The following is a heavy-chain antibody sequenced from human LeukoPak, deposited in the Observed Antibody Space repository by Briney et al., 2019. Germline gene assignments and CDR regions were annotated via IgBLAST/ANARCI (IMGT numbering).Heavy chain of an antibody. CDR1: GFPFSSYS. CDR2: ISSSSSYI. V-gene: IGHV3-21*01. D-gene: IGHD2-21*01. J-gene: IGHJ1*01. CDR3: ARDIAYCGGDCYSGYFQH. Sequence: GGSLRLSCAASGFPFSSYSMNWVRQAPGKGLEWVSSISSSSSYIYYADSVKGRFTISRDNAKNSLYLQMNSLRAEDTAVYYCARDIAYCGGDCYSGYFQHWGQGTLVTVSS.